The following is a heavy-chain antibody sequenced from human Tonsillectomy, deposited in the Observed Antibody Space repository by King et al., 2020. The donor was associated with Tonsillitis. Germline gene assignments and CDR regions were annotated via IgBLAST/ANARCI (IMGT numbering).Heavy chain of an antibody. CDR2: ISSSGSTI. CDR1: GFTFSSYE. Sequence: QLVQSGGGLVQPGGSLRLSCAASGFTFSSYEMNWVRQAPGKGLEWVSYISSSGSTIYYADSVKGRFTISRDNAKNSLYLQMNSRRAEDTAVYYCAREGIDYYDSSGYYRVDAFDIWGQGTMVTVSS. J-gene: IGHJ3*02. CDR3: AREGIDYYDSSGYYRVDAFDI. V-gene: IGHV3-48*03. D-gene: IGHD3-22*01.